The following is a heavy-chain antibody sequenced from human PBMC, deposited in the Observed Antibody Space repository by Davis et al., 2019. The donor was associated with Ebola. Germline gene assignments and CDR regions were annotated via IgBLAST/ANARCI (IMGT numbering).Heavy chain of an antibody. Sequence: AASVKVSCKASAYTFTTYAINWVRQPPGQGLEWMGWINTITGNPTYAQGFTGRFFIFLDTSVSTAYLQISSLKAEDTAVYYCARDSPLWGQGTLVTVSS. J-gene: IGHJ4*02. CDR2: INTITGNP. CDR1: AYTFTTYA. V-gene: IGHV7-4-1*02. CDR3: ARDSPL.